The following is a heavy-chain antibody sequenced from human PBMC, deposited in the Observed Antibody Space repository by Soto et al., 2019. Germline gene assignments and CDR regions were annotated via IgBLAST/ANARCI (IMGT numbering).Heavy chain of an antibody. V-gene: IGHV4-31*03. CDR3: ARGEWESYHHDY. Sequence: QVQLQESGPGLVKPSQTLSLTCTVSGGSINSGGYYWNWIRQHPGKGMEWIGYIYYSGSTYSNPSLKSRATMSVDTSKNQFSLRLSSVTAADTAVYFCARGEWESYHHDYWGQGTLVTVSS. CDR2: IYYSGST. CDR1: GGSINSGGYY. J-gene: IGHJ4*02. D-gene: IGHD1-26*01.